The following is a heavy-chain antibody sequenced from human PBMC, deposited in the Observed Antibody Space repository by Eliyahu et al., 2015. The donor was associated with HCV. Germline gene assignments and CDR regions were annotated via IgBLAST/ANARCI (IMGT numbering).Heavy chain of an antibody. J-gene: IGHJ6*02. CDR1: GYXFTTKF. Sequence: QVQLVQSGAEVKKPGASVKVSCKASGYXFTTKFMHWVRQAPGQGLEWMGIINPSDGRTTYAQNFQGRLTMTRDTSTSKVYVELSNLRSEDTAVYYCARDRAATGYYGMDVWGQRTTVTVSS. CDR3: ARDRAATGYYGMDV. V-gene: IGHV1-46*01. CDR2: INPSDGRT. D-gene: IGHD2-15*01.